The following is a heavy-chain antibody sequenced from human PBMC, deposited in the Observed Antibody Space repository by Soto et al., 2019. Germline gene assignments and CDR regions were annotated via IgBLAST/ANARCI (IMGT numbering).Heavy chain of an antibody. CDR3: TTVGMGGSWSYYYGMDV. D-gene: IGHD6-13*01. CDR1: GFTFSNAW. CDR2: IKSKTDGGTT. Sequence: GGYLRLSSAASGFTFSNAWMSWVRQAAGKGLEWVGRIKSKTDGGTTDYAAPVKGRFTISRDDSKSTLYLQMNSLKTEDTTVYYRTTVGMGGSWSYYYGMDVRGQGKTVTVAS. J-gene: IGHJ6*01. V-gene: IGHV3-15*01.